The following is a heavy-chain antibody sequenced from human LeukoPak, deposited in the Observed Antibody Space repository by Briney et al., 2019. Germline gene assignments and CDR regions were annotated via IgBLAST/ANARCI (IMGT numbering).Heavy chain of an antibody. CDR1: GGSISSSNYY. Sequence: SETLSLTCTVAGGSISSSNYYWGWIRQPPGKGLEWIGSIYYSGITYYNPSLKSRVTISVETSNNQFSLKLSSVTAADTAMYYCARLLIYCSSTSCHFDYWGQGTLVTVSS. D-gene: IGHD2-2*01. J-gene: IGHJ4*02. V-gene: IGHV4-39*01. CDR3: ARLLIYCSSTSCHFDY. CDR2: IYYSGIT.